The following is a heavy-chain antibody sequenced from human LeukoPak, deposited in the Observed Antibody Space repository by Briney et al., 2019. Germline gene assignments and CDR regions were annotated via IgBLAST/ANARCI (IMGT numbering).Heavy chain of an antibody. V-gene: IGHV3-23*01. CDR1: GFTFSSYG. Sequence: GGSLRLSCAASGFTFSSYGMIWVRQAPGKGLEWVSAITGSGGGTYYADSVKGRFTISRDNYKNTLYLQMNSLRAEDTAVYCCAAYYYDSSGYWPFDYWGQGTLVTVSS. D-gene: IGHD3-22*01. J-gene: IGHJ4*02. CDR2: ITGSGGGT. CDR3: AAYYYDSSGYWPFDY.